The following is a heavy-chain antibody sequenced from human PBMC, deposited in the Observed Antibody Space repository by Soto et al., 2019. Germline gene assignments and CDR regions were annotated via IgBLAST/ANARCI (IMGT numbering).Heavy chain of an antibody. Sequence: PSETLSLTCAVYGGSFSGYYWSWIRQPPGKGLEWIGEINHSGSTNYAQKLQGRVTMTTDTSTSTAYMELRSLRSDDTAVYYCARARLTIFGVVPPVVGWFDPWGQGTLVTVSS. CDR3: ARARLTIFGVVPPVVGWFDP. CDR1: GGSFSGYY. CDR2: INHSGST. J-gene: IGHJ5*02. D-gene: IGHD3-3*01. V-gene: IGHV4-34*10.